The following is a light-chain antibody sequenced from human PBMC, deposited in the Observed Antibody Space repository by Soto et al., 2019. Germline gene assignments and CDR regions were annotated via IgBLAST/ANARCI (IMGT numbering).Light chain of an antibody. CDR3: SSYTSSSTLV. Sequence: QSVLTQPASVSGSPGQSITISCTGTSSDVGGYNYVSWYQLHPGKAPKLMIYEVSNRPSGVSNRFSGSKSGNTASLTISGLQAEDEADYYCSSYTSSSTLVFGTGTQLTVL. CDR2: EVS. V-gene: IGLV2-14*01. J-gene: IGLJ1*01. CDR1: SSDVGGYNY.